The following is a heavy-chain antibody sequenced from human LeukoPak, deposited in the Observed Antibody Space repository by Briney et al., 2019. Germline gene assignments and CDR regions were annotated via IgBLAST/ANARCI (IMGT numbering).Heavy chain of an antibody. Sequence: PGGSLRLSCAASGFTFNSYSMNWVRQASGKGLEWVSSISSSSLSYIYYADSVKGRFTISRDHAENSLYLQMNSLRAEDTAVYYCARVGNLYFYYYMDVWGKGTTVTVSS. CDR1: GFTFNSYS. CDR3: ARVGNLYFYYYMDV. CDR2: ISSSSLSYI. D-gene: IGHD1-7*01. J-gene: IGHJ6*03. V-gene: IGHV3-21*01.